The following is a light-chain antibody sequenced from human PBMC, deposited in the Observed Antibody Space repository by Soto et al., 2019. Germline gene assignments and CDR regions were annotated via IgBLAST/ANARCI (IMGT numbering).Light chain of an antibody. V-gene: IGKV1-39*01. Sequence: DIQMTQSPSSLSASVGDRVTIHCRASQSISSYLNWYQQKPGKAPKLLIYAASSLQSGVPSRFSGSGSGTDFTLTISSLQPEDFAAYYCQQRYSTPWTFGQGTKVDIK. CDR1: QSISSY. CDR3: QQRYSTPWT. CDR2: AAS. J-gene: IGKJ1*01.